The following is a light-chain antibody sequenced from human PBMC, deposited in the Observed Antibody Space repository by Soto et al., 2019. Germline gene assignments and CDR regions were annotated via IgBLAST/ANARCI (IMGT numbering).Light chain of an antibody. CDR2: DAS. V-gene: IGKV1-33*01. CDR3: QQYDNLPLT. Sequence: DIQMTQSPSSLSASVGDRVTITCQASQDISNYLNWYQQKPGKAPKLLIYDASNLETGVPSRFNGSGCGTDFTFTISSLQPEDIATYYCQQYDNLPLTFRGGTKVEIK. CDR1: QDISNY. J-gene: IGKJ4*01.